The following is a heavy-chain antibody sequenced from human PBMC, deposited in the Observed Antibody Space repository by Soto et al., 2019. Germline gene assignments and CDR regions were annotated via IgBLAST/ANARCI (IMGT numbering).Heavy chain of an antibody. Sequence: SETLSLTCTVSGGSISSYYWSWIRQPPGKGLEWIGYIYYSGSTNYNPSLKSRVTISVDTSKNQFSLKLSSVTAADTAVYYCARVGWELLSWFDPWGQGTMVTVYS. CDR2: IYYSGST. J-gene: IGHJ5*02. CDR1: GGSISSYY. V-gene: IGHV4-59*01. D-gene: IGHD1-26*01. CDR3: ARVGWELLSWFDP.